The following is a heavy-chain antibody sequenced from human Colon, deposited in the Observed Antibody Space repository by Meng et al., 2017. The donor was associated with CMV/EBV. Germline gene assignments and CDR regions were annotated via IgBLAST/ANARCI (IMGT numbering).Heavy chain of an antibody. J-gene: IGHJ4*02. D-gene: IGHD4-17*01. V-gene: IGHV3-23*01. CDR1: GFTFSTYA. Sequence: GESLKISCAASGFTFSTYAMTWVRQAPGKGLEWVSTINTSGGRTYYADSVKGRFTISRDNSGSTLFLQMDSLRAEDTAIFYCAGQGFGDYSYYFDHWGQGSLVTVSS. CDR2: INTSGGRT. CDR3: AGQGFGDYSYYFDH.